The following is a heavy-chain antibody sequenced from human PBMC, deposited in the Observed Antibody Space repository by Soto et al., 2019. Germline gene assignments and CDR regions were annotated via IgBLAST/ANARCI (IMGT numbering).Heavy chain of an antibody. Sequence: SETLSLTCTVSGGSISSSSYYWSWIRQPPGKGLEWIGYIYYSGSTNYNPSLKSRVTISVDTSKNQFSLKLSSVTAADTAVYYCARVWGITIFGGGGYWFDPWGQGTLVTVSS. J-gene: IGHJ5*02. V-gene: IGHV4-61*01. D-gene: IGHD3-3*01. CDR2: IYYSGST. CDR3: ARVWGITIFGGGGYWFDP. CDR1: GGSISSSSYY.